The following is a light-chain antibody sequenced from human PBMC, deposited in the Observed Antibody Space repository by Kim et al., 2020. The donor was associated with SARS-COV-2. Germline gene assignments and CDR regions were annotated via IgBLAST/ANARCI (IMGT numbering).Light chain of an antibody. Sequence: GQRVTISCSGSSSTIGSNYVYWYQQLPGTAPKLLIYRNNPRPSGVPDRFSGSKSGTSASLAISGLRSEDEADYYCAAWDDSVSGWVFGGGTQLTVL. CDR2: RNN. CDR3: AAWDDSVSGWV. V-gene: IGLV1-47*01. CDR1: SSTIGSNY. J-gene: IGLJ3*02.